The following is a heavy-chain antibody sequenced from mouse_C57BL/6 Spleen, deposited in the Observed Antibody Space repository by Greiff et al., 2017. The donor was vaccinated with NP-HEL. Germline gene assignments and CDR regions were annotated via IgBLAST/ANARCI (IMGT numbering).Heavy chain of an antibody. Sequence: EVQLVESGPGMVKPSQSLSLTCTVTGYSITSGYDWHWIRHFPGNKLEWMGYISYSGSTNYNPSLKSRISITHDTSKNHFFLKLNSVTTEDTATYYCARGGLYYGPAMDYWGQGTSVTVSS. CDR3: ARGGLYYGPAMDY. CDR2: ISYSGST. CDR1: GYSITSGYD. D-gene: IGHD1-1*01. J-gene: IGHJ4*01. V-gene: IGHV3-1*01.